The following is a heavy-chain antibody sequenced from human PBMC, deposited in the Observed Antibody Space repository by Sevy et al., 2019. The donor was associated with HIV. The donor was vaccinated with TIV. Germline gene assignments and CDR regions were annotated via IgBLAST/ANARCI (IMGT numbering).Heavy chain of an antibody. CDR2: ISGSGGGT. CDR3: AKDLSAHYSNYGGPYFDY. D-gene: IGHD4-4*01. V-gene: IGHV3-23*01. CDR1: GFTFSSYA. J-gene: IGHJ4*02. Sequence: GVSLRLSCAASGFTFSSYAMSWVRQAPGKGLEWVSAISGSGGGTYYADSVKGRFTISRDNSKNTLYLQMNSLRAEDTAVYYCAKDLSAHYSNYGGPYFDYWGQGTLVTVSS.